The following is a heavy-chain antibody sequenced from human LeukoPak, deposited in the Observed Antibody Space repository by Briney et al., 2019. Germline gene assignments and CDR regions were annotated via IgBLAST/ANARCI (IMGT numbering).Heavy chain of an antibody. V-gene: IGHV1-69*06. D-gene: IGHD4-23*01. CDR2: IIPIFGTA. CDR1: GGSFSSYA. CDR3: AREGTAMNYGGTFDP. Sequence: SVKVSCKASGGSFSSYAISWVRQAPGQGLEWMGRIIPIFGTANYAQKFQGRVTITADKSTSTAYMELSSLRSDDTAVYYCAREGTAMNYGGTFDPWGQGTLVTVSS. J-gene: IGHJ5*02.